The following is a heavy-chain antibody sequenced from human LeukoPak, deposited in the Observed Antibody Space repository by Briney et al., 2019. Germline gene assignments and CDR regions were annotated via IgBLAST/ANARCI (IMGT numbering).Heavy chain of an antibody. D-gene: IGHD3-9*01. Sequence: GGSLRLSCAASGFTFSSYAMHWVRQAPGKGLEWVAVISYDGSNKYYADSVKGRFTISRDNSKNTLYLQMNSLRAEDTAVYYCAGTYYDILTGYYFYWGQGTLVTVSS. V-gene: IGHV3-30*14. CDR1: GFTFSSYA. CDR3: AGTYYDILTGYYFY. CDR2: ISYDGSNK. J-gene: IGHJ4*02.